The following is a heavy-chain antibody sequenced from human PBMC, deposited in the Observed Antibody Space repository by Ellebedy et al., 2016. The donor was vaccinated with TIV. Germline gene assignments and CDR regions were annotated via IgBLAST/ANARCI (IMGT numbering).Heavy chain of an antibody. CDR2: ISGSGGNT. V-gene: IGHV3-23*01. Sequence: GGSLRLSXTASGFTFSSYAMTWVRQAPGKGLEWVSTISGSGGNTYYADFVKGRITISRDNSKNTLYLQMNSLRAEDTAVYYCTYASSCDYWGQGTLVTVSS. CDR3: TYASSCDY. CDR1: GFTFSSYA. D-gene: IGHD6-6*01. J-gene: IGHJ4*02.